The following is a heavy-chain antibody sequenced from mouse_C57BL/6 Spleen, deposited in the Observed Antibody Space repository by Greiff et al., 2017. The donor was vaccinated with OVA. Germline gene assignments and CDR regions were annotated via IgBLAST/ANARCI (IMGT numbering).Heavy chain of an antibody. CDR1: GYTFTSYW. D-gene: IGHD1-1*01. J-gene: IGHJ3*01. CDR3: ARWASITTVLPY. V-gene: IGHV1-50*01. Sequence: QVQLQQPGAELVKPGASVKLSCKASGYTFTSYWMQWVKQRPGQGLEWIGEIDLSDSYTNYNQKFKGKATLTVDTSSSTAYMQLSSLTSEDSAVYYCARWASITTVLPYWGQGTLVTVSA. CDR2: IDLSDSYT.